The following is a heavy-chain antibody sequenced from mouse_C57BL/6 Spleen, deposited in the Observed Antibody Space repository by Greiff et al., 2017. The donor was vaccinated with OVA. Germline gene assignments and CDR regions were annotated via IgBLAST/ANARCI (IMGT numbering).Heavy chain of an antibody. CDR2: IDPENGDT. J-gene: IGHJ1*03. CDR1: GFNIKDDY. V-gene: IGHV14-4*01. CDR3: TTWAPYFDV. Sequence: VQLKESGAELVRPGASVKLSCTASGFNIKDDYMHWVKQRPEQGLEWIGWIDPENGDTEYASKFQGKATITADTSSNTAYLQLSSLTSEDTAVYYCTTWAPYFDVWGTGTTVTVSS.